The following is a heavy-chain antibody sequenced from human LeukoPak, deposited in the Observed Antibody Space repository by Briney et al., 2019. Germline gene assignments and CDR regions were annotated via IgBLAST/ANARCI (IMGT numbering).Heavy chain of an antibody. Sequence: GGSLRLSCAASGFTFRDYYMNWIRQAPGKGLEWVSYITTSGSTKYYADSVKGRFTISRDNAKNTLYLQMNSLRAEDTAVYYCAKLDYGGNSVDYWGQGTLVTVSS. V-gene: IGHV3-11*01. J-gene: IGHJ4*02. CDR2: ITTSGSTK. CDR1: GFTFRDYY. D-gene: IGHD4-23*01. CDR3: AKLDYGGNSVDY.